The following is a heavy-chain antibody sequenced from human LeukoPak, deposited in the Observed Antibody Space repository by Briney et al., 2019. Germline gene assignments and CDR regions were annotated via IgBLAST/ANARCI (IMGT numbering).Heavy chain of an antibody. D-gene: IGHD3-3*01. J-gene: IGHJ6*04. CDR1: GFTFSSYS. CDR2: ISSSSSYI. Sequence: GGSLRLSCAASGFTFSSYSMNWVRQAPGKGLEWVSSISSSSSYIYYADSVKGRFTISRDNAKNSLYLQMNSLRAEDAAVYYCARDKSDFLPLYYHYGRDVWGKGPTVTVS. V-gene: IGHV3-21*01. CDR3: ARDKSDFLPLYYHYGRDV.